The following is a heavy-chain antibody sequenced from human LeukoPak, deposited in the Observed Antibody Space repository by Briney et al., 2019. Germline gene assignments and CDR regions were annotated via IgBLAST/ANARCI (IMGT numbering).Heavy chain of an antibody. J-gene: IGHJ4*02. CDR3: ARDRELRFDY. Sequence: GGSLRLSCAASGFTFSSYAMSWVRQAPGKGLEWVAVISYDGSNKYYADSVKGRFTISRDNSKNTLYLQMNSLRAEDTAVYYCARDRELRFDYWGQGTLVTVSS. CDR1: GFTFSSYA. D-gene: IGHD1-26*01. CDR2: ISYDGSNK. V-gene: IGHV3-30*04.